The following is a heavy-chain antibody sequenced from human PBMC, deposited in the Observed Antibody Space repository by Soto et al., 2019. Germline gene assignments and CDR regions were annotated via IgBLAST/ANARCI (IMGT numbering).Heavy chain of an antibody. Sequence: QVQLVQSGAEVKKPGSSVKVSCRASGATFSTHTIIWVRQAPGQGLEWVGRIIPMLGIANYAQKFQGRVTIXXDKSTSTAYMEVSSLRSEDTAIYYCARDKDQLPTDWGQGTLVTVSS. J-gene: IGHJ1*01. CDR2: IIPMLGIA. V-gene: IGHV1-69*02. D-gene: IGHD2-2*01. CDR3: ARDKDQLPTD. CDR1: GATFSTHT.